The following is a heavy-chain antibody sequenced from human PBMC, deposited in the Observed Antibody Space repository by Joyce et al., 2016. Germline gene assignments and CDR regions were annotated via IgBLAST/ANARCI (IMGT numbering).Heavy chain of an antibody. D-gene: IGHD6-19*01. CDR2: IKSKSDGGTR. V-gene: IGHV3-15*01. CDR1: GFSFSNAW. J-gene: IGHJ1*01. Sequence: EVQLVESGGGLVKPGGSLRLSCAASGFSFSNAWMTWVRQAPGKWLEWVGLIKSKSDGGTRDYAAPVKGRVIIARDDSKKTLYLEMKSLKTEDTAVYYCHSGREWLGAEDFQHWGQGTLVTVSS. CDR3: HSGREWLGAEDFQH.